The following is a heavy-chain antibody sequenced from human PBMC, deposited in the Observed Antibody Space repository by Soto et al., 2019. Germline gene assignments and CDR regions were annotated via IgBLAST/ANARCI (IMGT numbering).Heavy chain of an antibody. J-gene: IGHJ3*02. CDR2: IDTAGDT. CDR1: GFTFSSYD. Sequence: GGSLRLSCAASGFTFSSYDMHWVRQATGKGLEWVSAIDTAGDTYYPGSVKGRFTISRENAKNSLYLQMNSLRAGDTAVYYCARALEGYYGSGSYYSGAFDIWGQGTMVTVSS. D-gene: IGHD3-10*01. CDR3: ARALEGYYGSGSYYSGAFDI. V-gene: IGHV3-13*01.